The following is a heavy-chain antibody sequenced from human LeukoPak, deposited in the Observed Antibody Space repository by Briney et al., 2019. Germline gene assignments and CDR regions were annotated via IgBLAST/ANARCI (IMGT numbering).Heavy chain of an antibody. V-gene: IGHV3-21*01. J-gene: IGHJ4*02. CDR1: GFTFSSYS. CDR2: ISSSSSSYI. Sequence: GGSLRLSCAASGFTFSSYSMNWVRQAPGKGLEWVSSISSSSSSYIYYADSVKGRFTISRDNAKNSLYLQMNSLRAEDTAVYYCARGRMITFGGVIPSFDYWGQGTLVTVSS. D-gene: IGHD3-16*02. CDR3: ARGRMITFGGVIPSFDY.